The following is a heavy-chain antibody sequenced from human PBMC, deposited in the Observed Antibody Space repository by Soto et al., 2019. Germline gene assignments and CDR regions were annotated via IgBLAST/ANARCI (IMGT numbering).Heavy chain of an antibody. Sequence: QVQLQESGPGLVKPSQTLSLTCTVSGGSISSGDYYWSWIRQPPGKGLEWIGYIYYSGSTYYNPSLKSRGTISVDTSKNQFSLKLSSLTAADPAVYYCARDKSGMATGFDPWGQGPLVTVSS. V-gene: IGHV4-30-4*01. CDR1: GGSISSGDYY. CDR3: ARDKSGMATGFDP. CDR2: IYYSGST. D-gene: IGHD2-8*01. J-gene: IGHJ5*02.